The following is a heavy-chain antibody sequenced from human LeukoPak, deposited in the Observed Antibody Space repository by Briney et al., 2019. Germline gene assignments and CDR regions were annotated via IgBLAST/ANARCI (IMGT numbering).Heavy chain of an antibody. CDR3: AKDLPDYGDYIEGY. D-gene: IGHD4-17*01. J-gene: IGHJ4*02. CDR2: ISGSGGST. V-gene: IGHV3-23*01. Sequence: GGSLRLSCAASGFTFSGFAMSWVRQAPGKGLEWVSTISGSGGSTNYADSVKGRFTFSRDNSKNTLYLQMNSLRAEDTAVYYCAKDLPDYGDYIEGYWGQGTLVTVSS. CDR1: GFTFSGFA.